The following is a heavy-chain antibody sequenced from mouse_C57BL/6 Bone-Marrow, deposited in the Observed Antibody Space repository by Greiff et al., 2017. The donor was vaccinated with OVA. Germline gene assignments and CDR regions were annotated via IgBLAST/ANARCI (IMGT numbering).Heavy chain of an antibody. CDR1: GYTFTDYY. D-gene: IGHD1-1*01. J-gene: IGHJ1*03. CDR2: IYPGCGNT. CDR3: ARKGYDGRGYYWYFDG. V-gene: IGHV1-76*01. Sequence: QVQLKESGAELVRPGASVKLSCKASGYTFTDYYINWVKQRPGQGLEWIARIYPGCGNTSSNEKFTGKGTLTTAKSSTTAYMQLSSLTYEESAVYFCARKGYDGRGYYWYFDGWGTGTTVTVAS.